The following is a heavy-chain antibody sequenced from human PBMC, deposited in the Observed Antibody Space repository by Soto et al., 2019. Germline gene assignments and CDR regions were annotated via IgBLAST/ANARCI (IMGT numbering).Heavy chain of an antibody. J-gene: IGHJ4*02. CDR2: INGDGSTT. V-gene: IGHV3-74*01. CDR3: VRGSAYNWRGDF. D-gene: IGHD1-20*01. Sequence: EVQLVVSGGDLIQPGGSLRLSCAASGFTFSNYWMHWVRQAPGKGLVWVSRINGDGSTTSYADSVKGRFTISRDNAKNTLSLQMNSLRAEDTAVYYCVRGSAYNWRGDFWDQGTLVTVSS. CDR1: GFTFSNYW.